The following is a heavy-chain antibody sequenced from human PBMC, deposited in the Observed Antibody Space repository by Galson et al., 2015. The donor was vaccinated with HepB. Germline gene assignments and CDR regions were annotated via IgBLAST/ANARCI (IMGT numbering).Heavy chain of an antibody. CDR1: GYSFTSYW. CDR2: IYPGDSDT. J-gene: IGHJ4*02. V-gene: IGHV5-51*01. CDR3: ARSVGIAAAGGGYFDY. Sequence: QSGAEVKKPGESLKISCKGSGYSFTSYWIGWVRQMPGKGLEWMGIIYPGDSDTRYSPSFQGQVTISADKSISTAYLQWSSLKASDTAMYYCARSVGIAAAGGGYFDYWGQGTLVTVSS. D-gene: IGHD6-13*01.